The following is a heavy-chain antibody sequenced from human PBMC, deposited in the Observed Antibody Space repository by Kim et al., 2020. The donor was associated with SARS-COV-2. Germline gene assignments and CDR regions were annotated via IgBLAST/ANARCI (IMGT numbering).Heavy chain of an antibody. V-gene: IGHV4-39*01. J-gene: IGHJ4*02. Sequence: KSRVTISVDTSKNQFSLKLSSVTAADTAVYYCARHENLRWFGELLQKFDYWGQGTLVTVSS. D-gene: IGHD3-10*01. CDR3: ARHENLRWFGELLQKFDY.